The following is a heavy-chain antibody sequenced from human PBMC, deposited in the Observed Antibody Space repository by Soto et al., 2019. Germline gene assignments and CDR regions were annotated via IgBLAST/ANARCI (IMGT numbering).Heavy chain of an antibody. CDR2: IYYTGTT. CDR3: ARLGGYYQAFDS. V-gene: IGHV4-59*08. Sequence: IRQSPGKGLDWIGYIYYTGTTKYNPSLKSRVTISVDSSKNQFSLKLDSVTAADTAVYYCARLGGYYQAFDSWGQGTLVTVSS. J-gene: IGHJ4*02. D-gene: IGHD3-22*01.